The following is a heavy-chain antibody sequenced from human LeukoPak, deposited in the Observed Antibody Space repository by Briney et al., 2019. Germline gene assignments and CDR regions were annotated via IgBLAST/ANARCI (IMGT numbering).Heavy chain of an antibody. Sequence: GGSLRLSCVASGFPFNGYNMNWVRQAPGKGLEWVSYISSSGSTTYYADSVKGRFTIPRDNAQNSLYLQMNSLRDEDTAVYYCARASALGGFWGQGTLSPSPQ. CDR3: ARASALGGF. V-gene: IGHV3-48*02. CDR1: GFPFNGYN. D-gene: IGHD1-26*01. CDR2: ISSSGSTT. J-gene: IGHJ4*02.